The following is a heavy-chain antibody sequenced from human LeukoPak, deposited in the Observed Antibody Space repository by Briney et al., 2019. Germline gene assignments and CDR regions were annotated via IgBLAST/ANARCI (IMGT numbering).Heavy chain of an antibody. CDR2: INHSGST. CDR3: ARGRYIYGSPDDAFDI. Sequence: SETLSVTCAVYGGSFGGYYWSWIRQPPGRGLEWIGEINHSGSTNYNPSLKSRVTMSVDTSKNQFSLKLNSVTAADTAVYYCARGRYIYGSPDDAFDIWGQGTMVTVSS. D-gene: IGHD5-18*01. J-gene: IGHJ3*02. CDR1: GGSFGGYY. V-gene: IGHV4-34*01.